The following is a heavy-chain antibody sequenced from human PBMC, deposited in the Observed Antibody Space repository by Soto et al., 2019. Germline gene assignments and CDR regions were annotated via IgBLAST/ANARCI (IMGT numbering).Heavy chain of an antibody. D-gene: IGHD3-3*02. V-gene: IGHV3-23*01. CDR3: ARDIRGAGSKNGFDP. Sequence: GSLRLSCAASGFTCTTFAMSWVRQTPGKGLEWVSSISGSGGSTSYADSVKGRFTISRDKSQNAVFLQMNSLRDEDTAVFYCARDIRGAGSKNGFDPWGQGTLVTV. CDR2: ISGSGGST. J-gene: IGHJ5*02. CDR1: GFTCTTFA.